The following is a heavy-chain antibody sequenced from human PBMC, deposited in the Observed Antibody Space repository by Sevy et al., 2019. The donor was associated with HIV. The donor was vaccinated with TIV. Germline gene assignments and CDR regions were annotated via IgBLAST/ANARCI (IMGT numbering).Heavy chain of an antibody. Sequence: GGSLRLSCAASGFTFSSYSMNWVRQAPGKGLEWVSSISSSSYIYYADSVKGRFTISRDNAKNSLYLQMNSLRAEDTAVYYCASGVDYDILTGSRYWGQGTLVTVSS. V-gene: IGHV3-21*01. D-gene: IGHD3-9*01. CDR1: GFTFSSYS. CDR2: ISSSSYI. CDR3: ASGVDYDILTGSRY. J-gene: IGHJ4*02.